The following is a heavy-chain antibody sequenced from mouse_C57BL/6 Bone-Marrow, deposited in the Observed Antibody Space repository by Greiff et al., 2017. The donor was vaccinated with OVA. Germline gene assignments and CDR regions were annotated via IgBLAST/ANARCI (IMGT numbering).Heavy chain of an antibody. CDR2: ISYDGSN. J-gene: IGHJ3*01. V-gene: IGHV3-6*01. CDR3: ARQGYSSDWVAY. CDR1: GYSITSGYY. D-gene: IGHD2-5*01. Sequence: EVKLEESGPGLVKPSQSLSLTCSVTGYSITSGYYWNWIRQFPGNKLEWMGYISYDGSNNYNPSLKNRISITRDTSKNQFFLKLNSVTTEDAATYDCARQGYSSDWVAYWGQGTLVTVSA.